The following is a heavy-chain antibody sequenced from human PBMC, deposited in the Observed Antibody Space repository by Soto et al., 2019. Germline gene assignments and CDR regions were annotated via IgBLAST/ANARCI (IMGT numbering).Heavy chain of an antibody. J-gene: IGHJ3*02. Sequence: QITLKESGPTLVKPTQTLTLTCTFSGFSLSTSGVGVGWIRQPPGKALEWLALIYWDDDKRYSPSLKSRLTITKDTSKIHVGLTMTNMDPVDTATYYCAHRQRVRGVSSAFDIWGQGTMVTVSS. CDR3: AHRQRVRGVSSAFDI. V-gene: IGHV2-5*02. D-gene: IGHD3-10*01. CDR1: GFSLSTSGVG. CDR2: IYWDDDK.